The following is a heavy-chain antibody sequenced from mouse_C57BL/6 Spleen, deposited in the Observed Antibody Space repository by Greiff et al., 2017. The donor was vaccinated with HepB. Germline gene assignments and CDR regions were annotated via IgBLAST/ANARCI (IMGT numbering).Heavy chain of an antibody. V-gene: IGHV1-82*01. J-gene: IGHJ2*01. CDR2: IYPGDGDT. CDR1: GYAFSSSW. CDR3: ARDYYVDY. Sequence: VQLQQSGPELVKPGASVKISCKASGYAFSSSWMNWVKQRPGKGLEWIGRIYPGDGDTNYNGKFKGKATLTADKYSRTAYMQLSSLTSEDSAVYFCARDYYVDYWGQGTTLTVSS.